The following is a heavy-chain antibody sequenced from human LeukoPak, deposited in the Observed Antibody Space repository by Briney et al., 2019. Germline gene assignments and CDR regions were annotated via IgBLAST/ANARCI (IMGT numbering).Heavy chain of an antibody. Sequence: PGKSLRLSCAASGFTFSSYVMNWVRQAPGKGLEWGAVISYDGSNKYYADSVKGRFTISRDNSKNTLYLQMNSLRTEDTAVYYCARMTGGLDSWGQGTLVTVSS. CDR1: GFTFSSYV. CDR2: ISYDGSNK. J-gene: IGHJ4*02. V-gene: IGHV3-30-3*01. D-gene: IGHD1-14*01. CDR3: ARMTGGLDS.